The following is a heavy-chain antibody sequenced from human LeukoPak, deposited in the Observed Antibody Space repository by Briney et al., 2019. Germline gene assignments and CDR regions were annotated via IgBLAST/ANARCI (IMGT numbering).Heavy chain of an antibody. CDR1: GGSISSYY. V-gene: IGHV4-59*08. Sequence: SETLSLTCTVSGGSISSYYWSWIRQPPGKGLEWIGYIYYSGSTNYNPSLKSRVTISVDTSKNQFSLKLSSVTAADTAVYYCARSVGERGYSYGYDGMDVWGQGTTVTVSS. D-gene: IGHD5-18*01. J-gene: IGHJ6*02. CDR3: ARSVGERGYSYGYDGMDV. CDR2: IYYSGST.